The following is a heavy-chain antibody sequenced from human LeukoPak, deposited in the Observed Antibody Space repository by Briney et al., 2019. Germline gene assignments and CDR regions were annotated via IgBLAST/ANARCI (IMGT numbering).Heavy chain of an antibody. Sequence: PGGSLRLSCAVSGFNFNNYAMTWVRQAPGKGLVWVSRINSDGSSTSYADSVKGRFTISRDNAKNSLFLQMNSLRAEDTAVYYCASGVVTDYWGQGTLVTVSS. CDR1: GFNFNNYA. CDR2: INSDGSST. J-gene: IGHJ4*02. CDR3: ASGVVTDY. D-gene: IGHD3-22*01. V-gene: IGHV3-74*01.